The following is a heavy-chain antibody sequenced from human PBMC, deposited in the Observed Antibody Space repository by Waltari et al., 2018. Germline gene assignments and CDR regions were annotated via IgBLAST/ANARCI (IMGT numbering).Heavy chain of an antibody. CDR2: ISAGGGST. Sequence: EVRLVESRGILLQPGESLRLSCAASGFIFSTTVLSWVRQAPGKGLEWVSTISAGGGSTYYADSVKGRFSVSRDNSRNTLYLQMSSLRVEDTAIYYCVKMWGSKGSPGWGQGTLVTVSS. CDR1: GFIFSTTV. V-gene: IGHV3-23*04. D-gene: IGHD1-26*01. J-gene: IGHJ4*02. CDR3: VKMWGSKGSPG.